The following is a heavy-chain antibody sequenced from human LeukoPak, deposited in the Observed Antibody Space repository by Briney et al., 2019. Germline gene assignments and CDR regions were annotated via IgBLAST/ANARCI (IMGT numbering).Heavy chain of an antibody. CDR1: GFTFSSYS. CDR2: ISGSGGST. Sequence: GGSLRLSCAASGFTFSSYSMNWVRQAPGKGLEWVSAISGSGGSTYYADSVKGRFTISRDNSKNTLYLQMNSLRAEDTAVYYCAKVRRGLLWFGEPGYYFDYWGQGTLVTVSS. V-gene: IGHV3-23*01. D-gene: IGHD3-10*01. CDR3: AKVRRGLLWFGEPGYYFDY. J-gene: IGHJ4*02.